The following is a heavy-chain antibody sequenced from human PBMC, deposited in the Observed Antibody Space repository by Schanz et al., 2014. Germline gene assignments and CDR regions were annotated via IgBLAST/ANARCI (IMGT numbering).Heavy chain of an antibody. D-gene: IGHD6-6*01. CDR1: GYTFTDYY. V-gene: IGHV1-2*06. J-gene: IGHJ3*02. CDR2: INPNSGGT. CDR3: ARETIATRRAFDI. Sequence: QVQLVQSGAEVKKLGASVKVSCKASGYTFTDYYMHWVRQAPGQGLEWMGRINPNSGGTNYAQKFQGRVTMTRDTSISTAYMELSRLRSDDTAVYYCARETIATRRAFDIWGQGTMVTVSS.